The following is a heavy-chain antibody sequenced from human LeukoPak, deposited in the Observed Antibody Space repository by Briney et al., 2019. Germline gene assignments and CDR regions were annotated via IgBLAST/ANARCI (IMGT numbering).Heavy chain of an antibody. V-gene: IGHV5-51*01. CDR2: VSPGDSDP. CDR1: GYSFTSYW. J-gene: IGHJ4*02. Sequence: GESLKISCKVSGYSFTSYWIGWVRQMPGKGLEWMGIVSPGDSDPRYSASFQGQVSISVDKSISTDYLQWSSLKASDTAMYYCAKMAAMASFDYWGQGTLVTVSS. CDR3: AKMAAMASFDY. D-gene: IGHD5-18*01.